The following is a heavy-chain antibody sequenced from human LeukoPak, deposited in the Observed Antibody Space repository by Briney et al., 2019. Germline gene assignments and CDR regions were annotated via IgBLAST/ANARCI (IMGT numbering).Heavy chain of an antibody. J-gene: IGHJ4*02. CDR1: GFTFSNYG. CDR2: IWYDGSNK. Sequence: PGGSLRLSCAASGFTFSNYGMHWVRQAPGKGLEWVAVIWYDGSNKYYADSVKGRFTISRDNSKNTLYLQMNSLRAEDTAVYYCARDGGDGYNMYYFDYWGQGTLVTASS. V-gene: IGHV3-33*01. D-gene: IGHD5-24*01. CDR3: ARDGGDGYNMYYFDY.